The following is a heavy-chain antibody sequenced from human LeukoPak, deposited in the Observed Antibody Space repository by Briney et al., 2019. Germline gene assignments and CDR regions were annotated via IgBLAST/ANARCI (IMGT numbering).Heavy chain of an antibody. CDR3: ARVPISTTARGYFDY. D-gene: IGHD4-17*01. V-gene: IGHV4-61*01. Sequence: SETLSLTCTVSGGSVSSGSYYWSWMRQPPGKGLEWIGYIYYSGSTTYNPSLKSRVTISVDTSKNKFSLKLSSVTAADTAMYYCARVPISTTARGYFDYWGQGTLVTVSS. CDR2: IYYSGST. J-gene: IGHJ4*02. CDR1: GGSVSSGSYY.